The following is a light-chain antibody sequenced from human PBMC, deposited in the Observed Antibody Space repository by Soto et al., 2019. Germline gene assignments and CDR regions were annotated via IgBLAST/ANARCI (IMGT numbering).Light chain of an antibody. Sequence: ALTQPASVSGSPGQSITISCTGTSSDVGGYNYVSWYQQHPGKAPKLMIYEVSNRPSGVSNRFSGSKSGNTASLTISGLQAEDEADYYCGSYTSSSTPYVFGTGTKVTV. V-gene: IGLV2-14*01. CDR3: GSYTSSSTPYV. J-gene: IGLJ1*01. CDR2: EVS. CDR1: SSDVGGYNY.